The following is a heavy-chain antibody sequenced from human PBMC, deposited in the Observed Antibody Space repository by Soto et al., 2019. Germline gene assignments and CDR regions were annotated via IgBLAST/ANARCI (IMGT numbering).Heavy chain of an antibody. CDR2: IIPIFGTA. J-gene: IGHJ5*02. Sequence: GASVKVSCKASGGTFSSYAISWVRQAPGQGLEWMGGIIPIFGTANYAQKFQGRVTITADESTSTAYMELSSLRSEDTAVYYCARDQSSGYYYGPDWFDPWGQGTLVTVSS. V-gene: IGHV1-69*13. CDR1: GGTFSSYA. D-gene: IGHD3-22*01. CDR3: ARDQSSGYYYGPDWFDP.